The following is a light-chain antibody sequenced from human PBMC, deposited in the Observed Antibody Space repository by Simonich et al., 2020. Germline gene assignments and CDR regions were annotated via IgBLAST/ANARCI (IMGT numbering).Light chain of an antibody. J-gene: IGKJ1*01. V-gene: IGKV3-15*01. CDR1: QTVSSN. CDR2: GAS. CDR3: QQRSNWPRT. Sequence: EIVMTQSPATLSVSPGERATLSCRASQTVSSNLAWYQPKPGQAPRLLIYGASTRATGIPARFSGSGSGTDFTLTISSLDPEDFAVYYCQQRSNWPRTFGQGTKVEIK.